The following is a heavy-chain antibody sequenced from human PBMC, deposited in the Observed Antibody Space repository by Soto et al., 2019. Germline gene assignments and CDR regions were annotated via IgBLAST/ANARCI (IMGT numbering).Heavy chain of an antibody. CDR3: ARGGSQCSSTSCYYYYYYYGMDV. V-gene: IGHV1-2*04. CDR1: GYTFTGYY. CDR2: INPNSGGT. Sequence: ASVKVSCKASGYTFTGYYMHWVRQAPGQGLEWMGWINPNSGGTNYAQKFQGWVTMTRDTSISTAYMELSRLRSDDTAVYYCARGGSQCSSTSCYYYYYYYGMDVWGQGTTVTV. J-gene: IGHJ6*02. D-gene: IGHD2-2*01.